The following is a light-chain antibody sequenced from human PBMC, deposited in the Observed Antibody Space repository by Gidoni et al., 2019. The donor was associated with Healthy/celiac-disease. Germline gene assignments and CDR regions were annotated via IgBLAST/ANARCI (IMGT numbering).Light chain of an antibody. Sequence: QSVLTQPPSLSAAPGQRVTIPCSGGTSNIGSNFVSCYQQVPGTATKLLIYDSHRRPSGIPDRLSGSSSGTAATLDITGLQPGDEADYYCATWDDNLRVVVFGGGTRLTVL. CDR1: TSNIGSNF. V-gene: IGLV1-51*01. CDR2: DSH. J-gene: IGLJ2*01. CDR3: ATWDDNLRVVV.